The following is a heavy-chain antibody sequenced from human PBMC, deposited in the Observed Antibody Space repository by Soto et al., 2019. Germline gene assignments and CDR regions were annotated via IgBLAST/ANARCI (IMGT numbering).Heavy chain of an antibody. D-gene: IGHD2-21*01. CDR1: GFTFSSYG. Sequence: QVQLVESGGGVVQPGGSLRLSCAASGFTFSSYGMHWVRQAPGKGLEWVEVIWYEGNNKYYADSVKGRFTISRDNYNNTMYVQMTSLRAEETAVYYCARGLHSLFAYWGQGTLVTVSS. V-gene: IGHV3-33*01. J-gene: IGHJ4*02. CDR3: ARGLHSLFAY. CDR2: IWYEGNNK.